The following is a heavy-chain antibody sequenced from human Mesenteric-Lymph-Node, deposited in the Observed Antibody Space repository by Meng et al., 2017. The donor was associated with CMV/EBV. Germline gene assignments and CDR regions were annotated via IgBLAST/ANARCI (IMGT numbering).Heavy chain of an antibody. CDR3: ARMRGNQMSDH. J-gene: IGHJ4*02. D-gene: IGHD1-14*01. Sequence: LTCTVSGISSSTYYWTWIRQPPGKGLEWIGYIYYSGYTDYNPSLRSRLTISVDTSKNQFSLKLSSVTAADTAIYYCARMRGNQMSDHWGQGTLVTVSS. CDR1: GISSSTYY. V-gene: IGHV4-59*01. CDR2: IYYSGYT.